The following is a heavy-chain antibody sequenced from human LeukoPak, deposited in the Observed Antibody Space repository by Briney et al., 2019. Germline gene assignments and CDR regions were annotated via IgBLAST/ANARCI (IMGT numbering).Heavy chain of an antibody. D-gene: IGHD3-9*01. J-gene: IGHJ4*02. CDR2: IRYDERNK. CDR3: TKERRRDDILTGSFSD. V-gene: IGHV3-30*02. CDR1: GFSLSSYA. Sequence: GGSLRLSCAASGFSLSSYAMSWVRQAPGKGLEWVTFIRYDERNKYYADSVKGRFTISRDNSKNTLYLQMNSLRAEDTAVYYCTKERRRDDILTGSFSDWGQGILVTVSS.